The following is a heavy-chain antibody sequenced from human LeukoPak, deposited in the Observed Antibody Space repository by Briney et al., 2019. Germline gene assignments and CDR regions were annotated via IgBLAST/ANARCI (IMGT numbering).Heavy chain of an antibody. CDR1: GFTFSSYA. J-gene: IGHJ6*04. V-gene: IGHV3-23*01. Sequence: RGSLRLSCAASGFTFSSYAMSWVRQAPGKGLEWVSAISGSGGSTYYADSVKGRFTISRDNSKNTLYLQMNSLRAEDTAVYYCAKGSMTGYYFKGMDVWGKGTTVTVSS. CDR2: ISGSGGST. D-gene: IGHD3-9*01. CDR3: AKGSMTGYYFKGMDV.